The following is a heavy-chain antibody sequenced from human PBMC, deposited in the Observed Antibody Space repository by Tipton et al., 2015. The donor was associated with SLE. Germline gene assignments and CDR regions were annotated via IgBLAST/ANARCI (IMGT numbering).Heavy chain of an antibody. Sequence: SLRLSCAASGFTVSSNYMSWVRQAPGKGLEWVSVIYSDGTTHYADSVKGRFTISRDRSKNTLYLQMSSLRADDTAVYFCAKDADVDTYGLFDYWGQGALVTVSS. CDR2: IYSDGTT. D-gene: IGHD3-16*01. V-gene: IGHV3-53*01. CDR3: AKDADVDTYGLFDY. CDR1: GFTVSSNY. J-gene: IGHJ4*02.